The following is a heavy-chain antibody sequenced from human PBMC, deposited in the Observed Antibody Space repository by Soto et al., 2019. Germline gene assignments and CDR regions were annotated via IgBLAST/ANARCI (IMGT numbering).Heavy chain of an antibody. J-gene: IGHJ6*02. CDR3: ARRYYDFWSGSYYYYGMDV. CDR2: MNPNSGNT. Sequence: ASVKVSCKASGYTFTSYDINWVRQATGQGLEWVGWMNPNSGNTGYAQKFQGRVTMTRNTSISTAYMELSSLRSEDTAVYYCARRYYDFWSGSYYYYGMDVWGQGTTVTVSS. D-gene: IGHD3-3*01. V-gene: IGHV1-8*01. CDR1: GYTFTSYD.